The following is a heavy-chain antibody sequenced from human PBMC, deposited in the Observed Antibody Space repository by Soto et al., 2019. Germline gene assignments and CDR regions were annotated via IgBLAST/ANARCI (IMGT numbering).Heavy chain of an antibody. CDR3: ARLGDYWKYYYYYYGMDV. D-gene: IGHD1-1*01. V-gene: IGHV5-51*01. Sequence: GESLKISCKGSGYSFTSYWIGWVRQMPGKGLEWMGIIYPGDSDTRYSPSFQGQVTISADKSISTAYLQWSSLKASDTAMYYCARLGDYWKYYYYYYGMDVWGQGTTVTVSS. CDR1: GYSFTSYW. CDR2: IYPGDSDT. J-gene: IGHJ6*02.